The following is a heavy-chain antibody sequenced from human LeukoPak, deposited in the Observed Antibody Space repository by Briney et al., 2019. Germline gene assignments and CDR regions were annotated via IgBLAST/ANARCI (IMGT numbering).Heavy chain of an antibody. CDR1: GGSISSYY. D-gene: IGHD6-6*01. CDR3: ARGQYSSSSLGYYYYYGMDV. Sequence: PSETLSLTCTVSGGSISSYYWSWIRQPPGKGLEWIGYIYYSGSTNYNPSLKSRVTISVDTSKNQFSLKLSSVTAADTAAYYCARGQYSSSSLGYYYYYGMDVWGQGTTVTVSS. CDR2: IYYSGST. J-gene: IGHJ6*02. V-gene: IGHV4-59*01.